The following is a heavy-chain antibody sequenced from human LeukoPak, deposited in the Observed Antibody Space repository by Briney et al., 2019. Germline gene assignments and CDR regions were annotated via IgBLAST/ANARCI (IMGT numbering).Heavy chain of an antibody. CDR3: ARGDGSGSYVWLAP. V-gene: IGHV1-3*03. CDR2: INPGNGNT. D-gene: IGHD3-10*01. CDR1: GYTFTSYT. Sequence: ASVKVSCKASGYTFTSYTMNWVRQAPGQRLEWMGWINPGNGNTKYSQEFQGRVTITRDTSASTAYMELSSLRSEDMAVYYCARGDGSGSYVWLAPWGQGTLVTASS. J-gene: IGHJ5*02.